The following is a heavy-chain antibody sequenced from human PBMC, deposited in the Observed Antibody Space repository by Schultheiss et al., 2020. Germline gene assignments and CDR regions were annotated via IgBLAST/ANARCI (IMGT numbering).Heavy chain of an antibody. CDR3: ARDARGDGRSWSLDY. V-gene: IGHV4-31*02. Sequence: SETLSLTCTVSGDSISSGGYYWSWIRQHPEKGLEWIGYIHHSGYTYYNPSLKSRLTISVDTSKNQFSLNLNSVSAADTAVYYCARDARGDGRSWSLDYWGQGTLVTVSS. J-gene: IGHJ4*02. D-gene: IGHD3-16*01. CDR2: IHHSGYT. CDR1: GDSISSGGYY.